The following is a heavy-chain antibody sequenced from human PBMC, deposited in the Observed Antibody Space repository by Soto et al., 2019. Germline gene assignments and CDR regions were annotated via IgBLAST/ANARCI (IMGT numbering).Heavy chain of an antibody. CDR3: ARDWDSSGLFDP. CDR2: ISYSGST. CDR1: GASITTYY. V-gene: IGHV4-59*01. Sequence: ETLCLTYSVSGASITTYYRSWVRQPPGKGLEWIGSISYSGSTKYNPARESRVMISLDTSKNQFSLRLTSVTAADTALYYCARDWDSSGLFDPWGQGALVTVSS. J-gene: IGHJ5*02. D-gene: IGHD3-10*01.